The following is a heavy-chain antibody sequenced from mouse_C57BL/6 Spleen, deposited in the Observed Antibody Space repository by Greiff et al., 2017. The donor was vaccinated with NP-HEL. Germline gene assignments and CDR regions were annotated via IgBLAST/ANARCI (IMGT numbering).Heavy chain of an antibody. Sequence: QVQLQQSGAELARPGASVKLSCTASGYTFTSYGISWVKQRTGQGLEWIGEIYPRSGNTYYNEKFKGKATLTADKSSSTAYMELRSLTSEDSAVYFCAREVDSAGYAAYYYAMDYWGQGTSVTVSS. V-gene: IGHV1-81*01. D-gene: IGHD3-2*02. J-gene: IGHJ4*01. CDR1: GYTFTSYG. CDR2: IYPRSGNT. CDR3: AREVDSAGYAAYYYAMDY.